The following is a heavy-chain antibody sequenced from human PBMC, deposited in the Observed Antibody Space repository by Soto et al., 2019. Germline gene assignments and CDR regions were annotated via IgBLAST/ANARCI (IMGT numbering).Heavy chain of an antibody. J-gene: IGHJ6*02. D-gene: IGHD4-4*01. V-gene: IGHV3-23*01. Sequence: EVQLLESGGGLIQPGGSLRLSCAVSGFTFSTYAMSWVRQAPGKGPEWVSGISSGGLSTFYADSVKGRFTMSRDNSKSTVYLQMNSLRADDTAVYYCAKGPQQSEPRYYFYGMDVWGQGTTVSISS. CDR2: ISSGGLST. CDR1: GFTFSTYA. CDR3: AKGPQQSEPRYYFYGMDV.